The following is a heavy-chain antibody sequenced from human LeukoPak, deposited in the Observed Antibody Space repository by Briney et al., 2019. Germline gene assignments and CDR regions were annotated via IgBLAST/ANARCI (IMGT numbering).Heavy chain of an antibody. CDR1: GGSISSYY. D-gene: IGHD6-6*01. CDR3: AREVYSSSSGAWFDP. J-gene: IGHJ5*02. V-gene: IGHV4-59*01. CDR2: IYYSGST. Sequence: PETLSLTCTVSGGSISSYYWSWIRQPPGKGLEWIGYIYYSGSTNYNPSLKSRVTISVDTSKNQFSLKLSSVTAADTAVYYCAREVYSSSSGAWFDPWGQGTLVTVSS.